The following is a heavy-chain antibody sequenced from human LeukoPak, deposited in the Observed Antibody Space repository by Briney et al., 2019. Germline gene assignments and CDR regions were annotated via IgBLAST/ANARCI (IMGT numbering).Heavy chain of an antibody. Sequence: SETLSLTCTVSGGSISSSSYSWSWIRQPPGKGLEWIGYIYHSGSTYYNPSLKSRVTISVDRSKNQFSLKLSSVTAADTAVYYCARNPSYCSSTSCSTTHFDYWGQGTLVTVSS. V-gene: IGHV4-30-2*01. D-gene: IGHD2-2*01. CDR3: ARNPSYCSSTSCSTTHFDY. CDR1: GGSISSSSYS. CDR2: IYHSGST. J-gene: IGHJ4*02.